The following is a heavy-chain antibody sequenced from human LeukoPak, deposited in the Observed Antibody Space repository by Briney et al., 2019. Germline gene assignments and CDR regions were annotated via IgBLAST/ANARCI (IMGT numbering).Heavy chain of an antibody. CDR1: GFTFSSYG. CDR3: AKVSLGGYGAFDI. D-gene: IGHD3-16*01. V-gene: IGHV3-23*01. Sequence: GGSLRLSCAASGFTFSSYGMSWVRQAPGKGLEWVSAISGGGGSTYYADSVKGRFTISRDNSKNTLYLQMNSLRAEDTAVYYCAKVSLGGYGAFDIWGQGTMVTVSS. CDR2: ISGGGGST. J-gene: IGHJ3*02.